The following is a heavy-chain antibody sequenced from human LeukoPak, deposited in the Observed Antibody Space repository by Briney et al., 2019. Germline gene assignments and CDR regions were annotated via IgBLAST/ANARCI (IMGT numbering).Heavy chain of an antibody. CDR2: ISGSGSTK. D-gene: IGHD3-22*01. CDR1: GFTFTNFG. J-gene: IGHJ4*02. CDR3: ASRYYYDSNSYYYFDY. V-gene: IGHV3-48*04. Sequence: GGSLRLSCAASGFTFTNFGMNWVRQAPGRGLEWLSYISGSGSTKQYADSVKGRFAISRDNAKNLLFLQMSSLRAEDTAVYYCASRYYYDSNSYYYFDYWGQGTLVTVSS.